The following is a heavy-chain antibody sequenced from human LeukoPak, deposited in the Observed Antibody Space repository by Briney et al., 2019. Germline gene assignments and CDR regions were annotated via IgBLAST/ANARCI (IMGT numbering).Heavy chain of an antibody. CDR2: ISYDGSNK. J-gene: IGHJ6*02. CDR1: GLTFSSYG. D-gene: IGHD3-10*01. CDR3: ARDRGITMVRGVGDDYYYYYGMDV. V-gene: IGHV3-30*03. Sequence: GGSLRLSCAASGLTFSSYGMHWVRQVPGKGLEWVAVISYDGSNKYYGDSVKGRFTVSRDNAKNSLYLQMNSLRAEDTAVYYCARDRGITMVRGVGDDYYYYYGMDVWGQGTTVTVSS.